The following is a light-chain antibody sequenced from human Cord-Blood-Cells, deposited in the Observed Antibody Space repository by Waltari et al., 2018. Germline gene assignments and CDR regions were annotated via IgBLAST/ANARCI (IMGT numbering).Light chain of an antibody. V-gene: IGLV3-1*01. CDR2: QDS. CDR3: QVWDSSTKV. Sequence: SYELPQPPSVSVSPGQTASITCSGDKLGDKYACWYQQKPGQSPVLVIYQDSKRPSGIPERFSGSNSGNTATLTISGTQAMDEADYYCQVWDSSTKVFGGGTKLTVL. J-gene: IGLJ2*01. CDR1: KLGDKY.